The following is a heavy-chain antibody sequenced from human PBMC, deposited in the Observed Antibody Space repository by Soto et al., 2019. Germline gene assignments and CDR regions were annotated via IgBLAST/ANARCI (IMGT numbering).Heavy chain of an antibody. D-gene: IGHD6-25*01. Sequence: ASVKVSCKASGYTFTGYYMHWVRQAPGQGLEWMGWINPNSGGTNYAQKFQGRVTMTRDTSISTAYMELSRLRSDDTAVYYCARGFSLRRPAFDIWGQGTMVTVSS. CDR2: INPNSGGT. V-gene: IGHV1-2*02. CDR3: ARGFSLRRPAFDI. J-gene: IGHJ3*02. CDR1: GYTFTGYY.